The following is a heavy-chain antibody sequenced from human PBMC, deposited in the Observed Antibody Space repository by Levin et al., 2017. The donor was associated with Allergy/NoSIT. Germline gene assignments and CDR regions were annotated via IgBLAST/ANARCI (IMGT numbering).Heavy chain of an antibody. CDR2: ISDSGSST. Sequence: GGSLRLSCAGSGFALSDSAMTWVRQAPGEGLVWVSGISDSGSSTYYAESVKGRFTISRDFSTNTVFLQMNNLNAEDTALYYCAGGSYCSAGTCYSRLGYWGQGTLVTVSS. J-gene: IGHJ4*02. V-gene: IGHV3-23*01. CDR3: AGGSYCSAGTCYSRLGY. CDR1: GFALSDSA. D-gene: IGHD2-15*01.